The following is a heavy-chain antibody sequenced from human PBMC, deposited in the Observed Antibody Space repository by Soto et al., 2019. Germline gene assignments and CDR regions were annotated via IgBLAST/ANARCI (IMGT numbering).Heavy chain of an antibody. CDR3: ARGTTYYYDSSGYLPGAPHPRFDY. CDR1: GGSISSGGYY. J-gene: IGHJ4*02. Sequence: PSETLSLTCTVSGGSISSGGYYWSWIRQHPGKGLEWIGYIYYSGSTYYNPSLKSRVTISVDTSKNQFSLKLSSVTAADTAVYYCARGTTYYYDSSGYLPGAPHPRFDYWGQGTLVTVSS. V-gene: IGHV4-31*03. CDR2: IYYSGST. D-gene: IGHD3-22*01.